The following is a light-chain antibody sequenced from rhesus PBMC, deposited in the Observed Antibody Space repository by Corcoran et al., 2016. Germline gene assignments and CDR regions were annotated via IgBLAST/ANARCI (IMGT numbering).Light chain of an antibody. J-gene: IGLJ1*01. CDR2: DVT. CDR3: SSYARGNTYI. Sequence: QAAPTQSPSVSGSPGQSVTISCTGSSNDIGGYNRVSWYQQHPNKAPKLIIYDVTKRPSVVSDRFSGSKSGNTASLTVSGLQAEDEADYYCSSYARGNTYIFGNGTRLTVL. V-gene: IGLV2-13*03. CDR1: SNDIGGYNR.